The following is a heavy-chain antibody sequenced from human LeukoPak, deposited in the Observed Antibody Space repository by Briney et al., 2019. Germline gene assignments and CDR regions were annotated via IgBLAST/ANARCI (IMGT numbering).Heavy chain of an antibody. CDR2: MNPNSGNT. CDR1: GYTFTSYD. CDR3: ARRRIAADNWFDP. Sequence: VASVKVSCKASGYTFTSYDINWVRQATGQGLEWMGWMNPNSGNTGYAQKFQGRVTITRNTSMSTAYMELSSLRSEDTAVYYCARRRIAADNWFDPWGQGTLVTVSS. V-gene: IGHV1-8*03. J-gene: IGHJ5*02. D-gene: IGHD6-13*01.